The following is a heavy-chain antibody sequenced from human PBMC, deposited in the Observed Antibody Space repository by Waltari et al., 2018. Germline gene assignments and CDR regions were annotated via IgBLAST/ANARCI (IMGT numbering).Heavy chain of an antibody. CDR1: GGSFCGYY. J-gene: IGHJ4*02. D-gene: IGHD5-12*01. Sequence: QVQLQQWGAGLLKPSETLSLTCAVYGGSFCGYYYAWFRQPPGKGLEWIGEINHSGGTKYNPSLKSRVTISPDTSKNQFSLKLTSVTAADTAVYYCARGSSQRGVGYTGDWGQGTLVTVSS. CDR2: INHSGGT. V-gene: IGHV4-34*01. CDR3: ARGSSQRGVGYTGD.